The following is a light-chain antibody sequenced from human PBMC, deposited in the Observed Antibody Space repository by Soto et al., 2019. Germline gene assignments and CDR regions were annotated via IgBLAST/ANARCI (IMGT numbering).Light chain of an antibody. Sequence: EIVLTTSPATLSLSPVERATLSCRASQSVSSNLAWYQQKPGQATRLLIYGASTRATGIPARFSGSGSGTDFTLTISRLEPEEFAVYYCQQYGSSPITFGQGTRLENK. CDR3: QQYGSSPIT. V-gene: IGKV3-20*01. J-gene: IGKJ5*01. CDR2: GAS. CDR1: QSVSSN.